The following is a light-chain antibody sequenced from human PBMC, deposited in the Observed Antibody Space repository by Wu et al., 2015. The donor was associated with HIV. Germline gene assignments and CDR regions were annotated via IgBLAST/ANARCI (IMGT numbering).Light chain of an antibody. CDR3: HQYGSSPPDT. V-gene: IGKV1-5*03. Sequence: DIHMTQSPSTLSASVGDRVTITCRASQSINTWLAWYQQKPGKAPKLLIYKASNLESGVPSRFSGGGSGTEFTLTISRLEPEDFAVYYCHQYGSSPPDTFGQGTRLEIK. J-gene: IGKJ5*01. CDR2: KAS. CDR1: QSINTW.